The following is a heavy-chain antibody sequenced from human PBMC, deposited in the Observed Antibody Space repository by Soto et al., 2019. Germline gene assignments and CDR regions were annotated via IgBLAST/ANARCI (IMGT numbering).Heavy chain of an antibody. CDR2: INPSGGST. V-gene: IGHV1-46*03. CDR1: GYTFTSYY. CDR3: AKGGLLEWLLLQHFFDY. J-gene: IGHJ4*02. D-gene: IGHD3-3*01. Sequence: QVQLVQSGAEVKKPGASVKVSCKASGYTFTSYYMHWVRQAPGQGLEWMGIINPSGGSTSYAQKFQGRVTMTRDTSTSSVYMELSSLRSEDTAVYYCAKGGLLEWLLLQHFFDYWGQGTLVTVSS.